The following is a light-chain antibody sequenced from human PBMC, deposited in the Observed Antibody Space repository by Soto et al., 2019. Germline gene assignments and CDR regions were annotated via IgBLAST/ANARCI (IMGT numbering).Light chain of an antibody. Sequence: EIVLTQSPANLSLSPGERATLSCRASQSVSSYLAWYQQKPGQAPRLLIYDASNRATGIPARFSGSGSGTDFTLTISSLEPEDFAVYYCQQRSNWRWTFGQGTKVEIK. J-gene: IGKJ1*01. CDR1: QSVSSY. CDR3: QQRSNWRWT. V-gene: IGKV3-11*01. CDR2: DAS.